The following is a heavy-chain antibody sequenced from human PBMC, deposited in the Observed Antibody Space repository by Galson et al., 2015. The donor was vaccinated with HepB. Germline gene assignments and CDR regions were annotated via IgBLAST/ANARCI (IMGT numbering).Heavy chain of an antibody. D-gene: IGHD3-16*01. V-gene: IGHV3-53*01. CDR2: IEIGGIK. CDR3: AAGNGGIDS. Sequence: SLRLSCAVSGFSIDSLFMTWIRQAPGKGLEFVSIIEIGGIKHYADSVKGRFAISGDSSKNTAYLQMNSLTVEDTALYYCAAGNGGIDSWGQGTLVTVSS. CDR1: GFSIDSLF. J-gene: IGHJ4*02.